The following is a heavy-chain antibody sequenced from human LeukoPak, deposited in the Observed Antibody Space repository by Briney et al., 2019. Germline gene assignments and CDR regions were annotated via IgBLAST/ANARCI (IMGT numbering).Heavy chain of an antibody. V-gene: IGHV3-30*18. J-gene: IGHJ4*02. CDR1: GFTFSSYG. D-gene: IGHD2-15*01. Sequence: GGSLRLSCAASGFTFSSYGMHWVRQAPGKGLEWVAVISYDGGNKYYADSVKGRFTISRDNSKNTLYVQMNSLRAEDAAAYYCAKTPIVVVVAAPDYWGQGTLVTVSS. CDR3: AKTPIVVVVAAPDY. CDR2: ISYDGGNK.